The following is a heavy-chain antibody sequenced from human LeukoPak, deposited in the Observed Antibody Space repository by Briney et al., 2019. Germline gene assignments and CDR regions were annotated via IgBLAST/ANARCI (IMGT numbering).Heavy chain of an antibody. CDR1: GFTFSSYS. CDR2: ISSSSSYI. D-gene: IGHD2-2*01. J-gene: IGHJ5*02. Sequence: PGGSLRLSCAASGFTFSSYSMNGLRQAPGKGLEWVSSISSSSSYIYYAGSVKGRFTISRDNAKNSLYLQMNSLRAEDTAVYYCARDSRQNWFDPWGQGTLVTVSS. CDR3: ARDSRQNWFDP. V-gene: IGHV3-21*01.